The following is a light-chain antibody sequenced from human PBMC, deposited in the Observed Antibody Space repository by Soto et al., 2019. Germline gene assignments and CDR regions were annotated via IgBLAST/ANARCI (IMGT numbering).Light chain of an antibody. CDR3: SSYTSSSTLA. CDR1: SSDVGGYNY. Sequence: QSALTQPASVSGSPGQSITISCTGTSSDVGGYNYVSWYQQHPGKAPKLMIYEVSNRPSGVSNRFSGSKSGNTASLTISGLQAEDEAAYSCSSYTSSSTLAFGGGTTLTVL. CDR2: EVS. J-gene: IGLJ2*01. V-gene: IGLV2-14*01.